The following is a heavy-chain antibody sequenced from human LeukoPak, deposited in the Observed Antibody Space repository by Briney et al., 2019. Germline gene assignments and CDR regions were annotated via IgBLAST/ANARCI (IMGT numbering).Heavy chain of an antibody. CDR2: ISSSGSML. CDR3: TRRPYSSSWYYFDY. J-gene: IGHJ4*02. Sequence: PGGSLRLSCAASGFTFSSYAMAWVRRAPGKGLEWVSYISSSGSMLHYADSVEGRFTISRDNAKNSLYLQMSSLRVEDTAVYYCTRRPYSSSWYYFDYWGQGTLVTVSS. V-gene: IGHV3-48*04. D-gene: IGHD6-13*01. CDR1: GFTFSSYA.